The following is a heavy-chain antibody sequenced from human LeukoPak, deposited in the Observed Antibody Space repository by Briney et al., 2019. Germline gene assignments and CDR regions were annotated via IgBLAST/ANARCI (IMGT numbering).Heavy chain of an antibody. V-gene: IGHV3-30-3*01. CDR3: AKGPLRGTAAAIDY. CDR1: GFTFSSYA. Sequence: GRSLRLSCAASGFTFSSYAMHWVRQAPGKGLEWVAVISYDGSNKYYADSVKGRFTISRDISTDTLWLQMDSLRTEDTAVYYCAKGPLRGTAAAIDYWGQGTLVTVSS. J-gene: IGHJ4*02. CDR2: ISYDGSNK. D-gene: IGHD2-2*01.